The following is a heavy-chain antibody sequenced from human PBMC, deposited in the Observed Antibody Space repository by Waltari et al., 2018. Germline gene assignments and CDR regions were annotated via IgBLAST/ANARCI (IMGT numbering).Heavy chain of an antibody. V-gene: IGHV3-7*01. Sequence: EVQLVESGGGLVQPGGSLRLSCEGSGFTFSDYWMSWVRQAPGKGLEWVANIKQDGSEKDYVDSVKGRFTISRDNAKKLLYLQMNSLRGEDTAVYYCTRDEAWCQGTLVTVSS. CDR3: TRDEA. CDR2: IKQDGSEK. J-gene: IGHJ5*02. CDR1: GFTFSDYW.